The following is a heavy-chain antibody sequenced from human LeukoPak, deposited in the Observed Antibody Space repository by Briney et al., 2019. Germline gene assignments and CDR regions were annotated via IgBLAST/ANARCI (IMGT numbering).Heavy chain of an antibody. CDR3: ARGLVVVVAATRGMDV. Sequence: SETLSLTCAVYGGSFSGYYWSWIRQPPGKGLEWIGEINHSGSTNYNPSLKSRVTISVDTSKNQFSLKLSSVTAADTAVYYCARGLVVVVAATRGMDVWGHGTTVTVSS. J-gene: IGHJ6*02. V-gene: IGHV4-34*01. CDR1: GGSFSGYY. CDR2: INHSGST. D-gene: IGHD2-15*01.